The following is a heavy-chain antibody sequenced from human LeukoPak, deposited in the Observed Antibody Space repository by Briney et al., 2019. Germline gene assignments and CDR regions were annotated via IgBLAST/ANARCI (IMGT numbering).Heavy chain of an antibody. V-gene: IGHV1-18*01. CDR3: ARVTGTTPAFDI. Sequence: ASVKVSCKASGYIFTSYGISWVRQAPGQGLAWMGWISAYNGNTNYAQKLQGRVTMTTDTSTSTAYMELRSLRSDDTAVYYCARVTGTTPAFDIWGQGTMVTVSS. CDR2: ISAYNGNT. D-gene: IGHD1-7*01. J-gene: IGHJ3*02. CDR1: GYIFTSYG.